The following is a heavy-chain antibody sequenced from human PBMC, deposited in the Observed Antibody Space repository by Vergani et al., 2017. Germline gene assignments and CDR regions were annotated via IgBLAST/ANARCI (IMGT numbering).Heavy chain of an antibody. Sequence: QLQLQESGPGLVKPSETLSLTCTVSGGSISSSSYYWGWIRQPPGKGLEWIGSIYYSGSTNYNPSLKSRVTISVDTSKNQFSLKLSSVTAADTAVYYCARDRYSGNGLDYWGQGTLVTVSS. CDR3: ARDRYSGNGLDY. D-gene: IGHD1-26*01. CDR2: IYYSGST. CDR1: GGSISSSSYY. J-gene: IGHJ4*02. V-gene: IGHV4-39*07.